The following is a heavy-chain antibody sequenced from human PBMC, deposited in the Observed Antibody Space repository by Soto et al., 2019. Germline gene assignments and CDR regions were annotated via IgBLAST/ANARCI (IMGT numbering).Heavy chain of an antibody. D-gene: IGHD3-16*02. CDR2: INPNSGGT. J-gene: IGHJ6*02. V-gene: IGHV1-2*02. Sequence: SVKVSCKASGYTLTGYYMHSVRQAPGQGLEWMGWINPNSGGTNYAQKFQGRVTMTRDTSISTAYMELSRLRSDDMAVYYCARDPDYVWGSYRPSPSYGMDVWRQGTTVTVSS. CDR1: GYTLTGYY. CDR3: ARDPDYVWGSYRPSPSYGMDV.